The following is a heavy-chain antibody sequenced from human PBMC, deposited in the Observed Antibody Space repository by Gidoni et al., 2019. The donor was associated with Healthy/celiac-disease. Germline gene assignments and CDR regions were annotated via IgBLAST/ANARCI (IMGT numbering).Heavy chain of an antibody. J-gene: IGHJ5*02. CDR3: ARDWVVAASNWFDP. D-gene: IGHD2-15*01. V-gene: IGHV1-46*01. CDR1: AYTFTSYY. Sequence: QVQLVQSGAEVKKPGASVQVSCKASAYTFTSYYMHWVRQAPGQGLEWMGIINPSGCSTSYAQKFQSRVTMTRDTSTSTVYMELSSLRSEDTAVYYCARDWVVAASNWFDPWGQGTLVTVSS. CDR2: INPSGCST.